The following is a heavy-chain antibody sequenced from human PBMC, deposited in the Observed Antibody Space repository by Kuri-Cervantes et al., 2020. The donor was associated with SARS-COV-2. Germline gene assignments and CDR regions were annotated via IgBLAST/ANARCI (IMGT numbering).Heavy chain of an antibody. D-gene: IGHD3-22*01. J-gene: IGHJ4*02. CDR2: ISGSGGST. CDR1: GFTFSSYA. Sequence: GESLKISCAASGFTFSSYAMSWVRQAPGKGLEWVLAISGSGGSTYYADSVKGRFTMSRDNSKNTLYLQMNSLRAEDTAVYYCARDRLEVVPLYYFNSWGQGALVTVSS. V-gene: IGHV3-23*01. CDR3: ARDRLEVVPLYYFNS.